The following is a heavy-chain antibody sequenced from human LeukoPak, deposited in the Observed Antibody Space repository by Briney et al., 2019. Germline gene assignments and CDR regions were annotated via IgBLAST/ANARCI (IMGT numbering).Heavy chain of an antibody. D-gene: IGHD5-18*01. CDR3: ARLYDTAEFDP. Sequence: GASVKVSCKASGYTFTSYYMHWVRQASGQGLEWMGIINPSGGSTSYAQKFQGRVTMTRDMSTSTVYMELSSLRSEDTAVYYCARLYDTAEFDPWGQGTLVTVSS. CDR2: INPSGGST. J-gene: IGHJ5*02. V-gene: IGHV1-46*01. CDR1: GYTFTSYY.